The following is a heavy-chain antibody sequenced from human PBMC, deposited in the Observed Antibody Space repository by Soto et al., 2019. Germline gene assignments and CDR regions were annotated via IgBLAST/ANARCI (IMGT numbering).Heavy chain of an antibody. V-gene: IGHV3-30*03. J-gene: IGHJ3*02. CDR2: ISYDGSNK. D-gene: IGHD3-22*01. CDR3: AIDLGLTMIVVVREHAFDI. Sequence: GGSLRLSCAASGFTFSSYGMHWVRQAPGKGLGWVAVISYDGSNKNYADSVKGRLTISRDNSKNTLYLQMNSLRAEDTAVYYCAIDLGLTMIVVVREHAFDIWGQGTMVTVSS. CDR1: GFTFSSYG.